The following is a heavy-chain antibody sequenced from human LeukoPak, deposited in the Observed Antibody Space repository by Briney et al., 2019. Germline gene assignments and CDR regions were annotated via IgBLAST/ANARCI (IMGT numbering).Heavy chain of an antibody. V-gene: IGHV3-23*01. CDR3: VKGSGDIVVVPAADAGMDV. CDR2: ISGSGGRT. D-gene: IGHD2-2*01. J-gene: IGHJ6*02. CDR1: GFTFSSYG. Sequence: PGGSLRLSCAASGFTFSSYGMNWVRQAPGKGLEWVSGISGSGGRTYYADSVKGRFTISRDNSKNTLYHQMSSLRAEDTAVYYCVKGSGDIVVVPAADAGMDVWGQGTTVTVSS.